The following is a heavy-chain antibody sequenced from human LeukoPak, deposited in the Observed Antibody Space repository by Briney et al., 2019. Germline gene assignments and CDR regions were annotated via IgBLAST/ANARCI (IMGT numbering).Heavy chain of an antibody. CDR1: GGSFSGYY. V-gene: IGHV4-34*01. D-gene: IGHD2-15*01. CDR2: INHSGST. J-gene: IGHJ6*02. CDR3: ARGWLVVAFYGMNV. Sequence: PPETPSLSCAVSGGSFSGYYWSWIRQPPGKGLEWIGEINHSGSTNYNPSLKSRVTISVDTSKNQFSLKLSSVTAADTAVYYCARGWLVVAFYGMNVGAQGPTVTVSS.